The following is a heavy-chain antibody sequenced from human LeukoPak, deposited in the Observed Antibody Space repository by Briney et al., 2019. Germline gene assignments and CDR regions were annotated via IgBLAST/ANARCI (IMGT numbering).Heavy chain of an antibody. CDR1: TASINSYN. V-gene: IGHV4-59*08. Sequence: SETLSLTCTVATASINSYNWSWIRQPPGMGLEWIGYIYYSASTNYNPSLKSRVTISVDTSKNQFSLKLSSVTAADTAVYYGARYYDALDIWGQGTMVTVSS. CDR3: ARYYDALDI. J-gene: IGHJ3*02. CDR2: IYYSAST. D-gene: IGHD2-8*01.